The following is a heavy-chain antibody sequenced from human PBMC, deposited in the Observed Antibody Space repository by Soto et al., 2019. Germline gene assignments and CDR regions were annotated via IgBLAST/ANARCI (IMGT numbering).Heavy chain of an antibody. CDR2: ISAYNGNT. Sequence: ASVKVSCKASGYTFTSYGISWVRQAPGQGLEWMGWISAYNGNTNYAQKLQGRVTMTTDTSTSTAYMELGSLRSDDTAVYYCARVLPAQGYCSGGSCYSEGSSAFDIWGQGTMVTVSS. CDR1: GYTFTSYG. V-gene: IGHV1-18*01. J-gene: IGHJ3*02. CDR3: ARVLPAQGYCSGGSCYSEGSSAFDI. D-gene: IGHD2-15*01.